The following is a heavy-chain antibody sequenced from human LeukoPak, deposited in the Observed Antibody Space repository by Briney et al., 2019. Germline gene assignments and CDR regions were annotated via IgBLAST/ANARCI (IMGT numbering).Heavy chain of an antibody. D-gene: IGHD4-11*01. Sequence: GGSLRLPCAASGFTFSSYSMNWVRQAPGKGLEWVSSISSSSSYIYYADSVKGRFTISRDNSKNTLYLQMNSLRAEDTAVYYCAVDYSNYEFLDYWGQGTLVTVSS. V-gene: IGHV3-21*01. J-gene: IGHJ4*02. CDR2: ISSSSSYI. CDR1: GFTFSSYS. CDR3: AVDYSNYEFLDY.